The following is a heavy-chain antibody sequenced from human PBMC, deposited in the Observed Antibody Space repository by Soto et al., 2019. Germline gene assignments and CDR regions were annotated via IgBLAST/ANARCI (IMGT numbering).Heavy chain of an antibody. D-gene: IGHD1-1*01. Sequence: QVQLVESGGGVVQPGRSLRLSCAASGLTFSSYAMHWVRQAPGKGLEWVAVISYDGSNKYYADSVKGRFTISRDNSKNTLYLQMNSLRAEDTAVYYCAREVQRQYYFDYWGQGTLVTVSS. V-gene: IGHV3-30-3*01. CDR3: AREVQRQYYFDY. CDR2: ISYDGSNK. CDR1: GLTFSSYA. J-gene: IGHJ4*02.